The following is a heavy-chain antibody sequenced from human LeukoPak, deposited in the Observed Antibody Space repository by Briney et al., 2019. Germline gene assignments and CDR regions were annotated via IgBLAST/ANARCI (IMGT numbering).Heavy chain of an antibody. Sequence: GGSLRLSCAASGFTFSNYAMHWVRQAPGKGLEWVGVISYDGRNKYYGDSVKGRFTISRDNSRNTVYVQMNSLRAEDTAVYYCATPDFWRGFYAGDYWGPGTLVTVSS. CDR2: ISYDGRNK. J-gene: IGHJ4*02. V-gene: IGHV3-30*04. D-gene: IGHD3-3*01. CDR3: ATPDFWRGFYAGDY. CDR1: GFTFSNYA.